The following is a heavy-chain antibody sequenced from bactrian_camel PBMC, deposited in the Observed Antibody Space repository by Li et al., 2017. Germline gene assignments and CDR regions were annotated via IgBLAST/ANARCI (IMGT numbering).Heavy chain of an antibody. V-gene: IGHV3S53*01. CDR3: AARNLAAATWYEGYNY. CDR1: GYTYTPNR. D-gene: IGHD6*01. Sequence: VQLVESGGGSVQPGGSLRLSCTASGYTYTPNRMAWFRQVPGKEREGVASKVLGTTLSNYADSVKGRFTISQDGAENTVYLQMNSLNPEDTAIYYCAARNLAAATWYEGYNYWGQGTQVTVS. CDR2: KVLGTTLS. J-gene: IGHJ4*01.